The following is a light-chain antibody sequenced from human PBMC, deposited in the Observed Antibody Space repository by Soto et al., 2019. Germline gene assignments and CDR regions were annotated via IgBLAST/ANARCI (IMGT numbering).Light chain of an antibody. CDR2: AAS. CDR1: QSISSY. CDR3: QQSYSSPRV. Sequence: IQMTRSPSSLPATVGDRVSVTRGASQSISSYLNWYQQTKGKAPKILIYAASSLQSGVPSRFSGRRSGTDCTLALSSLQSEDFETYFGQQSYSSPRVFGQGTKVDIK. J-gene: IGKJ1*01. V-gene: IGKV1-39*01.